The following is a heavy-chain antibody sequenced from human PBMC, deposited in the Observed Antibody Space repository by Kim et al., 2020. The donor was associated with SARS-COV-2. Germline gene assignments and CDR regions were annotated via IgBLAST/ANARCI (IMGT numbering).Heavy chain of an antibody. CDR3: AGWSYYGMDV. J-gene: IGHJ6*02. CDR1: GFTLDDYA. D-gene: IGHD6-19*01. V-gene: IGHV3-9*01. CDR2: ITWNSGSI. Sequence: GGSLRLSCAASGFTLDDYATEWVRQAPGKGLEWVAGITWNSGSIGYADSVKGRFAISRDNAKNSLYLQMNSLRTEDTALYYCAGWSYYGMDVWGQGTTVTVSS.